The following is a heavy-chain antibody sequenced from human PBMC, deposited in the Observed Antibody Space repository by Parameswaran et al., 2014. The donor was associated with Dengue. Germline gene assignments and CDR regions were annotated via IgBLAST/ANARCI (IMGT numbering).Heavy chain of an antibody. CDR2: INHSGET. CDR1: GGSFSGYY. V-gene: IGHV4-34*01. Sequence: ASETLSLTWAVYGGSFSGYYWSWIRQPPGKGLEWIGEINHSGETDYNPSLKSRVTISSDPSKNQFSLKLTSVTAADTAVYFCARGARFRWLPDVPFDQWGQGALVTRLL. CDR3: ARGARFRWLPDVPFDQ. J-gene: IGHJ4*02. D-gene: IGHD6-6*01.